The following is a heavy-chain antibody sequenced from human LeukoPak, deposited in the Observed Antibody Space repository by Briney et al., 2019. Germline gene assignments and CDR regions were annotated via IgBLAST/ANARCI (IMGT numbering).Heavy chain of an antibody. CDR1: GFTFSSSA. D-gene: IGHD3-10*01. CDR3: ARDLVWFGEPKGYYNYMDV. CDR2: ISGSDSST. V-gene: IGHV3-23*01. J-gene: IGHJ6*03. Sequence: GGSLRLSCAASGFTFSSSAMSWVRQAPGKGLEWVSTISGSDSSTHYADSVKGRFTISRDNSKNSLYLQMNTLRAEDTAVYYCARDLVWFGEPKGYYNYMDVWGKGTTVTVSS.